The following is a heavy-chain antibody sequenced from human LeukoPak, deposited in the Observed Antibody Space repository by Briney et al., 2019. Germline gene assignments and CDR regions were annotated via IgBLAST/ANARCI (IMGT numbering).Heavy chain of an antibody. J-gene: IGHJ3*02. CDR2: ISGSGGST. CDR1: GFTFTTYA. CDR3: AKNGYRYGLYDAFDI. D-gene: IGHD5-18*01. Sequence: GGSLRLSCAASGFTFTTYAMSWVRQAPGKGLEWVSGISGSGGSTYYAGSVKGRFTISRDNSKNTLYLQMNSLRAEDTAIYYCAKNGYRYGLYDAFDIWGQGTMVTVSS. V-gene: IGHV3-23*01.